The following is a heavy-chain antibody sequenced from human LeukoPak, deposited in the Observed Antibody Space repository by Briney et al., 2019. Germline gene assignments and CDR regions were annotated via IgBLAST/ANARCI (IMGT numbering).Heavy chain of an antibody. CDR3: ARRSYSYAYGSYYYYMDV. CDR2: IYHSGST. V-gene: IGHV4-59*11. Sequence: SSETLSLTCTVSGGSISSHYWNWIRQPPGKGLEWIGYIYHSGSTNYSPSLKRRVTMSVDTSKNQFSLRLSSVTAADTAVYYCARRSYSYAYGSYYYYMDVWGKGTTVTVSS. CDR1: GGSISSHY. D-gene: IGHD5-18*01. J-gene: IGHJ6*03.